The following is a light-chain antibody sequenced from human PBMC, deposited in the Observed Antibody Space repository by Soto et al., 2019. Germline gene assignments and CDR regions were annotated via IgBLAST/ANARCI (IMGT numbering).Light chain of an antibody. CDR1: QSIGSW. V-gene: IGKV1-5*03. CDR3: QQYNDYSWT. CDR2: KAS. Sequence: DIQMTQSPATLSASLGDRAAITCRASQSIGSWLAWCQKKTGNAPSFLIYKASTLQTGVPSRFSGSGSGTEFTLTISSLQPDDFAAYYCQQYNDYSWTFGQGTKVEIK. J-gene: IGKJ1*01.